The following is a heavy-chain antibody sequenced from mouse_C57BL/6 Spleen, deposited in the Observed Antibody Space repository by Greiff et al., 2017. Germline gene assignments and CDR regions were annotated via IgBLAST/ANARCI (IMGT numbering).Heavy chain of an antibody. J-gene: IGHJ2*01. CDR2: IHPNSGST. D-gene: IGHD2-4*01. CDR3: AIEGPYDYGQADY. CDR1: GYTFTSYW. Sequence: QVQLQQPGAELVKPGASVKLSCKASGYTFTSYWMHWVKQRPGQGLEWIGMIHPNSGSTNYNEKFKSKATLTVDKSSSTAYMQLSSLTSEDSAVYYWAIEGPYDYGQADYWGQGTTLTVSS. V-gene: IGHV1-64*01.